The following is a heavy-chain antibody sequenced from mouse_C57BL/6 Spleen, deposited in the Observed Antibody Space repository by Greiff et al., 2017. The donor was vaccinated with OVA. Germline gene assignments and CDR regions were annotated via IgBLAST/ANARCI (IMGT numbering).Heavy chain of an antibody. J-gene: IGHJ1*03. Sequence: VQLQQSGAELVRPGASVKLSCTASGFNIKDVYMHWVKQRPEQGLEWIGWIDPETGDTASASKFQGKATITADTSSNTAYLQLSSLTSEDTAVYYCTTSPHCYGSSYEGWYFDVWGTGTTVTVSS. V-gene: IGHV14-4*01. D-gene: IGHD1-1*01. CDR3: TTSPHCYGSSYEGWYFDV. CDR1: GFNIKDVY. CDR2: IDPETGDT.